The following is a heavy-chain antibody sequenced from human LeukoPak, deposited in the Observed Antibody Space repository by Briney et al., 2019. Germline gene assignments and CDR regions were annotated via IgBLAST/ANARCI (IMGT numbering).Heavy chain of an antibody. CDR3: ARRLYGGSYYHFDY. D-gene: IGHD1-26*01. J-gene: IGHJ4*02. CDR1: GGSLSSSSYY. V-gene: IGHV4-39*01. CDR2: IYYSGST. Sequence: SETLSLTCTVSGGSLSSSSYYWGWIRQPPGKGLEWIGSIYYSGSTYYNPSLKSRVTISVDTSKNQFSLKLSSVTAADTAVYYCARRLYGGSYYHFDYWGQGTLVTVSS.